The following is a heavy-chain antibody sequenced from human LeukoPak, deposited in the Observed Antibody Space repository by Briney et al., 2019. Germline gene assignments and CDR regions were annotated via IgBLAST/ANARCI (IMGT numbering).Heavy chain of an antibody. CDR2: ISYDGSNK. Sequence: GGSLRLSCAASGFTFSSYGMHWVRQAPGKGLEWVAVISYDGSNKYYADSVKGRFTISRDNSKNTLYLQMNSLRAEDTAVYYCARGGVDMVRGSGFDPWGQGTLVTVSS. J-gene: IGHJ5*02. CDR3: ARGGVDMVRGSGFDP. CDR1: GFTFSSYG. D-gene: IGHD3-10*01. V-gene: IGHV3-30*03.